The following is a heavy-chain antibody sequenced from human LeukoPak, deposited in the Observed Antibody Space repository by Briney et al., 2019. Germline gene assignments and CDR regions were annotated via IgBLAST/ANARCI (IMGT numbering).Heavy chain of an antibody. V-gene: IGHV3-23*01. J-gene: IGHJ4*02. Sequence: GGSLRLSCAASGFTFSSYAMSWVRQAPGKGLEWVSAISGSGGSTYYADSVKGRFTIPRDNSENTLYLQMNSLRAEDTAVYYCAKAVEYVGFDYWGQGTLVTVSS. D-gene: IGHD2/OR15-2a*01. CDR1: GFTFSSYA. CDR2: ISGSGGST. CDR3: AKAVEYVGFDY.